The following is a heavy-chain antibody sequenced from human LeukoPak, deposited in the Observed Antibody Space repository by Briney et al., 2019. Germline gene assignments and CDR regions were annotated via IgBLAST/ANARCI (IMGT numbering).Heavy chain of an antibody. V-gene: IGHV3-23*01. J-gene: IGHJ4*02. Sequence: GGSLRLSCAASGFTFTSNTMSWARQAPGKGLGWVSIISNSVRNPFSTDSVKGRFTISRDNSKTPLNHQMSSRRAGDTAVYSCARARGYCAADCSRYAFAYWGQGNLVSVSS. CDR1: GFTFTSNT. CDR2: ISNSVRNP. D-gene: IGHD2-21*02. CDR3: ARARGYCAADCSRYAFAY.